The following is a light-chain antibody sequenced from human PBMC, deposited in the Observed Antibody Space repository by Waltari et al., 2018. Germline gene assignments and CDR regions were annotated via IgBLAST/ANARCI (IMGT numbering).Light chain of an antibody. J-gene: IGLJ2*01. V-gene: IGLV2-14*01. Sequence: QSALTQPASVSGSPGQSITISCTGTSSDVGGYNFVSWYQHDPGKAPPLIIYEVYNRPSGVSNRFSGSKSGNRASLTISGLQTEDEADYYCSSYTSRGTLVFGGGTKLTVL. CDR2: EVY. CDR3: SSYTSRGTLV. CDR1: SSDVGGYNF.